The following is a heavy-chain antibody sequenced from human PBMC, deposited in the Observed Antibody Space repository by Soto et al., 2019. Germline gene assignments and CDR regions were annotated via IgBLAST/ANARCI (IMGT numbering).Heavy chain of an antibody. CDR1: GDSVSSSSAA. J-gene: IGHJ6*02. Sequence: SQTLSLTCDISGDSVSSSSAAWNWIRQSPSRGLEWLGRTYYRSKWIHEYTLSMESRITINPDTSKNQFSLHIYSVTPEDTAVYYCAGVVWFRGMDVWGQGTPVTGS. D-gene: IGHD3-16*01. V-gene: IGHV6-1*01. CDR2: TYYRSKWIH. CDR3: AGVVWFRGMDV.